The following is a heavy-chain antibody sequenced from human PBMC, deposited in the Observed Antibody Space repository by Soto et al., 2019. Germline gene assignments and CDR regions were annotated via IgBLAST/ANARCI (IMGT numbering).Heavy chain of an antibody. CDR3: ARVSSYGMDV. CDR1: VFPFSGYG. Sequence: GGSLRLSCAASVFPFSGYGMRWVRQFTGKGLEWVSAIGTAGDTYYSDSVRGRFTISRDNGKNSLYLQMNSLRVGDTAVYYCARVSSYGMDVWGQGTTVTVSS. J-gene: IGHJ6*02. CDR2: IGTAGDT. V-gene: IGHV3-13*04.